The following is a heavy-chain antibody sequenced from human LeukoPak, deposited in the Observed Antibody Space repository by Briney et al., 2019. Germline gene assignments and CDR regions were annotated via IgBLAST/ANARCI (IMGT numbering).Heavy chain of an antibody. Sequence: GGSLRLSCAASGFTFSSYWMHWLRQAPGKGLVWVSRINSDGSSTSYADSVKGRFTISRDNAKNTLYLQMNSLRAEDTAVYYCASTKPSYGDPDVRFDYWGQGTLVTVSS. J-gene: IGHJ4*02. D-gene: IGHD4-17*01. V-gene: IGHV3-74*01. CDR2: INSDGSST. CDR3: ASTKPSYGDPDVRFDY. CDR1: GFTFSSYW.